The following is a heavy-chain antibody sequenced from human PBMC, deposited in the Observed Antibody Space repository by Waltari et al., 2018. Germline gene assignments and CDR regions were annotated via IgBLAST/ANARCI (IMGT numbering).Heavy chain of an antibody. CDR3: AGIRRGYWFFDL. Sequence: DVQLVESGGGLVQPGGSLRLSCGDSGFTLRTYRMNWVRQAPGKGLEWIAYISSSSDWIYSADSVKCRFTISRDNAKNSVYLQMNSLRADDTAVYYCAGIRRGYWFFDLWGRGTLVTVSS. CDR2: ISSSSDWI. V-gene: IGHV3-48*04. CDR1: GFTLRTYR. J-gene: IGHJ2*01. D-gene: IGHD3-10*01.